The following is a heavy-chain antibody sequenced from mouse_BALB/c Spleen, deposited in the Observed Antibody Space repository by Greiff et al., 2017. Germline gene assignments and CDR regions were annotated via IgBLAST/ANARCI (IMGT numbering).Heavy chain of an antibody. D-gene: IGHD1-1*01. CDR3: ARSLYGSSFYYYAMDY. CDR1: GYTFTSYW. J-gene: IGHJ4*01. V-gene: IGHV1-7*01. CDR2: INPSTGYT. Sequence: QVQLKESGAELAKPGASVKMSCKASGYTFTSYWMHWVKQRPGQGLEWIGYINPSTGYTAYNQKFKDKATLTADKSSSTAYMQLSSLTSEDSAVYYCARSLYGSSFYYYAMDYWGQGTSVTVSS.